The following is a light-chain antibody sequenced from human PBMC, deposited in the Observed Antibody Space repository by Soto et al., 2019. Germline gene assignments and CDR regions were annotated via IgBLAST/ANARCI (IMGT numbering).Light chain of an antibody. CDR1: QATRND. CDR3: LQDYDLWT. CDR2: AAS. V-gene: IGKV1-6*01. Sequence: AIQMTQSPSSLSASVGDRVTITCRASQATRNDVSWYQQKPGKAPKLLIYAASSLHSGVPARFSGSGSGTDFTLTISSLQPEDFASYYCLQDYDLWTFGQGTKVEIK. J-gene: IGKJ1*01.